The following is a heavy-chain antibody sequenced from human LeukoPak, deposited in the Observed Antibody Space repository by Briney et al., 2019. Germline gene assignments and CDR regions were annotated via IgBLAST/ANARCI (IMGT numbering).Heavy chain of an antibody. J-gene: IGHJ4*02. CDR2: IYYSGST. V-gene: IGHV4-59*01. D-gene: IGHD6-19*01. CDR3: ARVLSSGWSDPLFDY. CDR1: GGSISSYY. Sequence: SETLSLTCTVSGGSISSYYWSWIRQPPGKGLEWIGYIYYSGSTNYDPSLKSRVTISVDTSKNQFSLKLSSVTAADTAVYYCARVLSSGWSDPLFDYWGQGTLVTVSS.